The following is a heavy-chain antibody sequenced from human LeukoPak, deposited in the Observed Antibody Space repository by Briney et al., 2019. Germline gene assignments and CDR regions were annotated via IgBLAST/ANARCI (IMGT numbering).Heavy chain of an antibody. D-gene: IGHD6-13*01. V-gene: IGHV4-59*01. CDR2: IYYSGST. Sequence: PSETLSLTCTVSGGSISSYYWSWIRQPPGKGLEWIGYIYYSGSTNYNPSLKSRVTISVDTSKNQFSLKLSSVTAADTAVYYCASYSSSWFSSYFDLWGRGTLVTVSS. CDR1: GGSISSYY. J-gene: IGHJ2*01. CDR3: ASYSSSWFSSYFDL.